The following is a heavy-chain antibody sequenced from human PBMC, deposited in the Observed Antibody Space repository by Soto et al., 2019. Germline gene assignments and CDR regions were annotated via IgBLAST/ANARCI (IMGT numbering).Heavy chain of an antibody. CDR3: ARGRHYGALISHFDY. CDR2: IYYSGST. Sequence: QLQLQESGPGLVQPSETLSLTCTVSGGSITSNPHYWGWIRQPPGKGLEWTGTIYYSGSTYYNPSLKSRVTISVDTSKNQFSLKLSSVTAADTAVYYCARGRHYGALISHFDYWGQGTLVTVSS. D-gene: IGHD4-17*01. J-gene: IGHJ4*02. CDR1: GGSITSNPHY. V-gene: IGHV4-39*02.